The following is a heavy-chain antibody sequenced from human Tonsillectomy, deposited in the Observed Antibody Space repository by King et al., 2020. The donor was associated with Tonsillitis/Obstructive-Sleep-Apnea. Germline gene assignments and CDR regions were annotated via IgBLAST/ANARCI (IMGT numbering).Heavy chain of an antibody. CDR2: MYSSGTT. Sequence: QLQESGPGLVKPSKTLSLTCTVYGGSISSSSYYWAWIRQPPGKGLEWIGSMYSSGTTYNNPSLQSRVTMSVDTSRNQFSLKLSSVTAADTAVFYCATMTYYDSRGNEFDYWGRGTLVPVSS. CDR1: GGSISSSSYY. D-gene: IGHD3-22*01. J-gene: IGHJ4*02. CDR3: ATMTYYDSRGNEFDY. V-gene: IGHV4-39*01.